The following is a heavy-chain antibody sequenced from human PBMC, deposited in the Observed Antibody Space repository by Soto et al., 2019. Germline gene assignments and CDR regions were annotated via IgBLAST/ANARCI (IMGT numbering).Heavy chain of an antibody. CDR3: ARVQDFWSGYYIPEFDY. CDR1: GFTFSSYS. J-gene: IGHJ4*02. CDR2: ISSSSSTI. D-gene: IGHD3-3*01. V-gene: IGHV3-48*01. Sequence: GGSLRLSCAASGFTFSSYSRNWVRQAPGKGLEWVSYISSSSSTIYYADSVKGRFTISRDNAKNSLYLQMNSLRAEDTAVYYCARVQDFWSGYYIPEFDYWGQGTLVTVSS.